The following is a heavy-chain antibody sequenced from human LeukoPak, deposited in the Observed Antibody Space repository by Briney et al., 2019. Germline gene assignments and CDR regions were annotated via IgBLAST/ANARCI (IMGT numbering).Heavy chain of an antibody. V-gene: IGHV4-59*12. J-gene: IGHJ4*02. D-gene: IGHD4-11*01. Sequence: PSETLSLTCTVSGGSISSYYWSWIRQPPGKGLEWIGYIYHSGSTYYNPSLKSRVTISVDRSKNQFSLKLSSVTAADTAVYYCARDRSYTEEYYFDYWGQGTLVTVSS. CDR1: GGSISSYY. CDR2: IYHSGST. CDR3: ARDRSYTEEYYFDY.